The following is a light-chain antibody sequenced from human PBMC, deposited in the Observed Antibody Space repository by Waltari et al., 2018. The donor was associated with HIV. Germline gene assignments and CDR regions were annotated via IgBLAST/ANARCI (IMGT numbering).Light chain of an antibody. CDR3: LQTHRYTLT. Sequence: ASQMTQSPSSLPASVGYRVTITCRARQGIGHDLGWYQQKPGKDPKLLTYATSNLHSVVPSRFSGSGADTNFTLTINSLQPDDFATYVCLQTHRYTLTFGGGTNV. CDR2: ATS. CDR1: QGIGHD. V-gene: IGKV1-6*01. J-gene: IGKJ4*01.